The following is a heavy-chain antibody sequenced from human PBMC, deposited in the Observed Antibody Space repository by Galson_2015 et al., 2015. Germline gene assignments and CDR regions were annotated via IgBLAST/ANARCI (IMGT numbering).Heavy chain of an antibody. J-gene: IGHJ4*02. CDR1: GGTFSSYA. V-gene: IGHV1-69*13. Sequence: SVKVSCKASGGTFSSYAISWVRQAPGQGLEWMGGIIPIFGTANYAQKFQGRVTITADESTSTAYMELSSLRSEDTAVYYCATVGDTAMVTPHDYWGQGTLVTVSS. CDR2: IIPIFGTA. D-gene: IGHD5-18*01. CDR3: ATVGDTAMVTPHDY.